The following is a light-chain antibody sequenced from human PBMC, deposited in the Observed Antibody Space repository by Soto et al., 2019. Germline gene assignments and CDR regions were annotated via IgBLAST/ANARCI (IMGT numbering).Light chain of an antibody. CDR3: SSYTSSNTLV. Sequence: QSVLAQPASVSGPPGQSTIISCTGTSSDGGGYNYVSWYQQHPGKAPKFMIYEGDNRASGVSDRFSGSKSGNTASLTISGLQAEDEADYYCSSYTSSNTLVFGTGTKVTVL. V-gene: IGLV2-14*01. CDR2: EGD. J-gene: IGLJ1*01. CDR1: SSDGGGYNY.